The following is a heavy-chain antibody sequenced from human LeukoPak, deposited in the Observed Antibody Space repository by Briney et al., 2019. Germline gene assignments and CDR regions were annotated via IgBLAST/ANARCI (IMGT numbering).Heavy chain of an antibody. V-gene: IGHV4-34*01. D-gene: IGHD6-19*01. J-gene: IGHJ4*02. CDR2: INHSGST. CDR3: ARRLSGWRAFDY. CDR1: GGSFSGYY. Sequence: SETLSLTCAVYGGSFSGYYRSWIRQPPGKGLEWIGEINHSGSTNYNPSLKSRVTISVDTSKNQFSLKLSSVTAADTAVYYCARRLSGWRAFDYWGQGTLVTVSS.